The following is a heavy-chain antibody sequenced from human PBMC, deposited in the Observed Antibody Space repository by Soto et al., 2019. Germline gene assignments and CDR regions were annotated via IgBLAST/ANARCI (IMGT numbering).Heavy chain of an antibody. CDR1: GFTLSSYT. D-gene: IGHD6-19*01. CDR2: ISSDGTNK. J-gene: IGHJ4*02. CDR3: ARGRSLAGAAPGY. V-gene: IGHV3-30-3*01. Sequence: QVQLVESGGGVVQPGRSLRLSCAASGFTLSSYTMYWVRQAPGKGLEWVADISSDGTNKYYADSVKGLFTISRDNSKNTLFLQMDSLRAEDTAVYYWARGRSLAGAAPGYWGQGTQVTVSS.